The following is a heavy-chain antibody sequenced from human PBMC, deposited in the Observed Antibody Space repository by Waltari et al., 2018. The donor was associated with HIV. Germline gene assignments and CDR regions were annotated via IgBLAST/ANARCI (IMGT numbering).Heavy chain of an antibody. V-gene: IGHV1-69*08. CDR2: AIPRFGTA. Sequence: QVHLVQSGAEVKKPGSSVKVSCKASGGAFVSHSFNWVRQAPGQGLEWMGRAIPRFGTANYERKFQGRVTITADKSTTTAYMELNGLRIDDTAVYYCASARETMGVDFDSWGQGTLVTVS. CDR3: ASARETMGVDFDS. D-gene: IGHD3-3*01. CDR1: GGAFVSHS. J-gene: IGHJ5*01.